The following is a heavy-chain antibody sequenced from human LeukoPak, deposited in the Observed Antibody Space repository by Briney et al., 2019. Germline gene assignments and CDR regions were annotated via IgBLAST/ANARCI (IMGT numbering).Heavy chain of an antibody. J-gene: IGHJ4*02. CDR2: IKQDGSEK. CDR1: GFTFSSYW. V-gene: IGHV3-7*01. CDR3: ARDLPAAYCGGDCYGY. D-gene: IGHD2-21*01. Sequence: PGGSLRLSCAASGFTFSSYWMSSVRQAPGKGLEWVANIKQDGSEKYYVDSVKGRFTISRDNATNSLYLQMKSLRAEDTAVYYCARDLPAAYCGGDCYGYWGQGTLVTVSS.